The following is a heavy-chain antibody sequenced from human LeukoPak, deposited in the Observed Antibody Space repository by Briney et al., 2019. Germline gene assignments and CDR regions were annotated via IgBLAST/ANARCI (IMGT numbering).Heavy chain of an antibody. J-gene: IGHJ4*02. V-gene: IGHV1-2*02. Sequence: ASVTVSFMASGGTFTGYYMHWVRQAPGQGLEWMGWIKPNSGGTNYAQKFQGRVTMNRDTSISTAYMELSRLRSDDTAVYYCARASYSSGWSDYWGQGSLVTVSS. CDR3: ARASYSSGWSDY. D-gene: IGHD6-19*01. CDR1: GGTFTGYY. CDR2: IKPNSGGT.